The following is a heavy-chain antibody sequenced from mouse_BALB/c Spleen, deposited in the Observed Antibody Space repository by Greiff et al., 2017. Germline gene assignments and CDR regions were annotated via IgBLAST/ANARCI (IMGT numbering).Heavy chain of an antibody. CDR1: GYSITSDYA. J-gene: IGHJ4*01. Sequence: EVKLQESGPGLVKPSQSLSLTCTVTGYSITSDYAWNWIRQFPGNKLEWMGYISYSGSTSYNPSLKSRISITRDTSKNQFFLQLNSVTTEDTATYYCARCGWNYAMDYWGQGTSVTVSS. D-gene: IGHD1-1*02. CDR2: ISYSGST. CDR3: ARCGWNYAMDY. V-gene: IGHV3-2*02.